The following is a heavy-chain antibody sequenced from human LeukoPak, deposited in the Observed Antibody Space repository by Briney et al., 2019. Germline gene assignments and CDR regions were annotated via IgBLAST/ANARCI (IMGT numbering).Heavy chain of an antibody. J-gene: IGHJ5*02. CDR1: GGSISSYY. CDR2: VYYSRST. V-gene: IGHV4-39*01. D-gene: IGHD1-7*01. Sequence: SETLSLTCTVSGGSISSYYWGWIRQPPGKGLEWIGSVYYSRSTYYNPSLKSRVTISVDTSKNQFSLKLSSVTAADTAVYYCARLPGSGNYFYNWFDPWGQGTLVTVSS. CDR3: ARLPGSGNYFYNWFDP.